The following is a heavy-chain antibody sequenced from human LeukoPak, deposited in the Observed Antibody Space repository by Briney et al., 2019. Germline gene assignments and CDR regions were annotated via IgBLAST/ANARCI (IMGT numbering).Heavy chain of an antibody. J-gene: IGHJ4*02. CDR3: AKSIRPIDSNSWYLHFDY. CDR2: ISGRDDST. CDR1: GFTFTTYA. D-gene: IGHD6-13*01. V-gene: IGHV3-23*01. Sequence: GGSLRLSCVASGFTFTTYAMSWVRQAPGKGQEWVSSISGRDDSTYYADSVKGRFAISRDNSKNTLYLQMNSLRAEDTAVYYCAKSIRPIDSNSWYLHFDYWGQGNLVTVSS.